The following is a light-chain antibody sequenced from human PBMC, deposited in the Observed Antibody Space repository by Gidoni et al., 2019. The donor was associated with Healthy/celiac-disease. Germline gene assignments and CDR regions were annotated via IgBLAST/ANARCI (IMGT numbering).Light chain of an antibody. V-gene: IGKV4-1*01. CDR3: QQYYSTPWT. J-gene: IGKJ1*01. CDR2: WAS. Sequence: DIVMTQAPDSMAVSLGERATINCKYSQSVLYSTNNKNYLAWYQQKPGQPPKLLIYWASTLESGVPDRFSGSGSGTDFTLTISSLQAEDLAVYYCQQYYSTPWTFGQGTKVEIK. CDR1: QSVLYSTNNKNY.